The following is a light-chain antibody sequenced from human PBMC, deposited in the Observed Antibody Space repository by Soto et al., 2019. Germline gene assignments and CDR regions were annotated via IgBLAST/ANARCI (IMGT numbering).Light chain of an antibody. Sequence: DIVMTQSPDSLAVSLGERATINCKSSQSVLYSSNNKNNLAWYHQKPGQPPKLLIFWASTRESGVPDRFSGSGSGTDFTLTISSLQAEDVAVYYCQQYYSTPWTFGQGTKVEIK. CDR2: WAS. J-gene: IGKJ1*01. V-gene: IGKV4-1*01. CDR1: QSVLYSSNNKNN. CDR3: QQYYSTPWT.